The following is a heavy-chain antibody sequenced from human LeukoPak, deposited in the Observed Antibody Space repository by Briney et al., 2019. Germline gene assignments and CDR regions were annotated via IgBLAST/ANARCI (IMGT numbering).Heavy chain of an antibody. D-gene: IGHD4-17*01. J-gene: IGHJ6*02. CDR3: AREATVTTRSYYYYGMDV. CDR2: ISGHNGDT. CDR1: GYTFSGYG. V-gene: IGHV1-18*04. Sequence: GASVKVSCKTSGYTFSGYGISWVRQAPGRGLEWMGWISGHNGDTYFAQKFQGRVTMTTDTSTSTAYMELRSLRSDDTAVYYCAREATVTTRSYYYYGMDVWGQGTTVTVSS.